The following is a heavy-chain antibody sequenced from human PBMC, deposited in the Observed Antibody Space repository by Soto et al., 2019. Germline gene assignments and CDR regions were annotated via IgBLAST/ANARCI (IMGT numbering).Heavy chain of an antibody. Sequence: QLQLPESGSGLVKPSQTLSLTCAASGGSSSSGGYYWSWIRQPPVNGLEWIGYIYHSGSTYYNPSLQSRVTLSVDRSTNQFSLKLSSVTAADTAVYDCARVPDRWGKGNLVTVS. D-gene: IGHD2-2*01. J-gene: IGHJ5*02. V-gene: IGHV4-30-2*01. CDR3: ARVPDR. CDR1: GGSSSSGGYY. CDR2: IYHSGST.